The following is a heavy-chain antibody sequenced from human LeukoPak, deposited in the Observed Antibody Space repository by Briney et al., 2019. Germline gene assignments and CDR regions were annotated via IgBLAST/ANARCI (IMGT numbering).Heavy chain of an antibody. CDR3: ARAGRFLEWLLEMDV. CDR1: EFTFRNYA. D-gene: IGHD3-3*01. V-gene: IGHV3-23*01. CDR2: ISGSGGST. Sequence: GGSLRLSCAASEFTFRNYAMNWVRQAPGKGLEWVSGISGSGGSTNYADSVKGRLTISRDNSKNTLYLQMNSLRAEDTAVYYCARAGRFLEWLLEMDVWGQGTTVTVSS. J-gene: IGHJ6*02.